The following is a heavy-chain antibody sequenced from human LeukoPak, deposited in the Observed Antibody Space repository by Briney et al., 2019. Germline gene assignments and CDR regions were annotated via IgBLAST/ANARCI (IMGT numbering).Heavy chain of an antibody. CDR3: AISESASYPGSDSGSYAEYFQH. CDR1: GGSFSGYY. V-gene: IGHV4-34*01. D-gene: IGHD1-26*01. CDR2: INHSGST. Sequence: PSETLSLTCAVYGGSFSGYYWSWIRQPPGKGLEWIGEINHSGSTNYNPSLKSRVTISVDTSKNQFSLKLSSVTAADTAVYYCAISESASYPGSDSGSYAEYFQHWGQGTLVTVSS. J-gene: IGHJ1*01.